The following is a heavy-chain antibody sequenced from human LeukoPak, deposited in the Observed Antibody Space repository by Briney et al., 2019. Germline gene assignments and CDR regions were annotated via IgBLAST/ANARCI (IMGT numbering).Heavy chain of an antibody. CDR3: ARLGGWQGSQTIDY. Sequence: PGESLKISCKGSGFSFTNYWIGWMRQMPGKGLEWMGIIYPGDSDTRYSPSFKGQVTISADKSISTAYLQWSSLKASDTAMYYCARLGGWQGSQTIDYWGQGTLVTVSS. CDR1: GFSFTNYW. J-gene: IGHJ4*02. CDR2: IYPGDSDT. V-gene: IGHV5-51*03. D-gene: IGHD6-19*01.